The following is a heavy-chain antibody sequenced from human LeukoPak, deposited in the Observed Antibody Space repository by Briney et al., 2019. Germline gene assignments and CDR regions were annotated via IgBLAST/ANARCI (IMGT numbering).Heavy chain of an antibody. J-gene: IGHJ6*03. V-gene: IGHV4-34*01. CDR2: INHCGST. CDR3: ARGGFITIFGVVINYYYYMDV. D-gene: IGHD3-3*01. CDR1: GGSFSGYY. Sequence: PSETLSLTCAVYGGSFSGYYWSWIRKPPGKGLEWIGEINHCGSTDYNPSLKSRVTISVDTSKNKFSLKLSSVTAADTAVYYCARGGFITIFGVVINYYYYMDVWGKGTTVTVSS.